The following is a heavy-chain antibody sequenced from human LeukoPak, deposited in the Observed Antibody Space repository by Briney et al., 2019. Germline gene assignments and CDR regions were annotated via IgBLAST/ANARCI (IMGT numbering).Heavy chain of an antibody. CDR3: ARRAMGGTSFDY. CDR2: ISSSSNTI. D-gene: IGHD1-26*01. CDR1: GFTFSDYY. J-gene: IGHJ4*02. Sequence: PGGSLRLSCGASGFTFSDYYMTWVRQAPGKGLEWVSYISSSSNTIYYRDSVKGRLTVSRDNANKSLYLQINNLRVEDTPVYYCARRAMGGTSFDYWGQGTLVTVSS. V-gene: IGHV3-11*04.